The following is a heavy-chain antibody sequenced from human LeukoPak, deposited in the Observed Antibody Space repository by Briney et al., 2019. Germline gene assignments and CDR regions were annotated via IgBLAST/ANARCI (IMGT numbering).Heavy chain of an antibody. CDR2: ISGSGGNT. J-gene: IGHJ6*02. V-gene: IGHV3-23*01. CDR3: ARAPGYYYGMDV. CDR1: GLTFSNYA. Sequence: GGSLRLSCAASGLTFSNYAMSWVRQAPGKGLEWVSIISGSGGNTYSAVSVKGRFTISRDNSKNTLYLQMNSLRAEDTAVYYCARAPGYYYGMDVWGQGTTVTVSS.